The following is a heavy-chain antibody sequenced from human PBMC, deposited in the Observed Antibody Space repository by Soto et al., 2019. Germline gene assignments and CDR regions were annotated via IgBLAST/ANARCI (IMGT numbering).Heavy chain of an antibody. D-gene: IGHD3-16*02. CDR3: AKASIEQSASVEN. V-gene: IGHV3-23*01. CDR1: GFSFSSYA. CDR2: ISARGGGL. J-gene: IGHJ4*02. Sequence: EVQLLESGGGLVQPGGSLRLSCAASGFSFSSYAMVWVRQAPGKGLGWVSVISARGGGLYFADPVKGRFTISRDNSKKVLSLEMNSLRAEDTATYFCAKASIEQSASVENWGQGTLVLVSS.